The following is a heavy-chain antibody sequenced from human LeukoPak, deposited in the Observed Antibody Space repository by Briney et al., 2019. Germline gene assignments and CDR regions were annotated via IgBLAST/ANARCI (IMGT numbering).Heavy chain of an antibody. CDR1: GGSFSGYY. CDR3: ARGLGCSSTSCYSGMDV. J-gene: IGHJ6*03. D-gene: IGHD2-2*01. Sequence: SETLSLTCAVYGGSFSGYYWSWIRQPLGKGLEWIGEINHSGSTNYNPSLKSRVTISVDTSKNQFSLKLSSVTAADTAVYYCARGLGCSSTSCYSGMDVWGKGTTVTVSS. CDR2: INHSGST. V-gene: IGHV4-34*01.